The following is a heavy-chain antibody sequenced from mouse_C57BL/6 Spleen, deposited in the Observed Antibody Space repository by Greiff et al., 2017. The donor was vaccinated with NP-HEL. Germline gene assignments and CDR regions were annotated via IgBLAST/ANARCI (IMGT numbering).Heavy chain of an antibody. V-gene: IGHV3-6*01. Sequence: EVKLEESGPGLVKPSQSLSLTCSVTGYSITSGYYWNWIRQFPGNKLEWMGYISYDGSNNYNPSLKNRISITRDTSKNQFFLKLNSVTTEDTATYYCARVYDGGPWFAYWGQGTLVTVSA. CDR1: GYSITSGYY. J-gene: IGHJ3*01. CDR3: ARVYDGGPWFAY. CDR2: ISYDGSN. D-gene: IGHD2-3*01.